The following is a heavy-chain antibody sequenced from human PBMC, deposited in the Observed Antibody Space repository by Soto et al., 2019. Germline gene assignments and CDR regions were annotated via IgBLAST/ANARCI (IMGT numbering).Heavy chain of an antibody. Sequence: SETLSLTCAFYGWSFSGYYWSWIRQPPGKGLEWIGEINHSGSTNYNPSLKSRVTISVDTSKNQFSLKLSSVTAADTAVYYCARMVRGNDRFDPWGQGTLVTVSS. CDR2: INHSGST. CDR1: GWSFSGYY. CDR3: ARMVRGNDRFDP. J-gene: IGHJ5*02. V-gene: IGHV4-34*01. D-gene: IGHD3-10*01.